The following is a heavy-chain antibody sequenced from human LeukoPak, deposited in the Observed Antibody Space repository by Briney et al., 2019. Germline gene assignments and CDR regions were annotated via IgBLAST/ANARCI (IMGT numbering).Heavy chain of an antibody. CDR3: AGGGYGWSWFGAFDY. CDR2: IIPIFGTA. D-gene: IGHD6-13*01. Sequence: ASVKVSCKASGGTFSSYSISWVRQAPGQGLEWMGWIIPIFGTANYAQKIQGSVTITTDESTRTAHMELTSLRSDDAAVYYCAGGGYGWSWFGAFDYWGQGTLVTVSS. J-gene: IGHJ4*02. CDR1: GGTFSSYS. V-gene: IGHV1-69*05.